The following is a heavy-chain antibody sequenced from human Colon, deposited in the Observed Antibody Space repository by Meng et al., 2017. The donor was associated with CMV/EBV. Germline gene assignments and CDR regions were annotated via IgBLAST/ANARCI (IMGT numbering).Heavy chain of an antibody. CDR3: IKEDWYFDF. V-gene: IGHV1-2*02. J-gene: IGHJ4*02. CDR1: EYTFTAKH. Sequence: VRLIQSGTEVKKPGASVKVACKTSEYTFTAKHLHWVRHAPGQGLEWLGWIYPQNGGTYFAQKLQGRVTMTSDTSISTAYMELSSLTSDDTAIYYCIKEDWYFDFRGQGTLVTVSS. D-gene: IGHD2-21*01. CDR2: IYPQNGGT.